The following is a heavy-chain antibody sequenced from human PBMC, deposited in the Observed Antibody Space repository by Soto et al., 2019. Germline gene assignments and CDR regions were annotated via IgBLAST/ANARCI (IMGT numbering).Heavy chain of an antibody. V-gene: IGHV4-38-2*02. CDR2: IYPSVSS. D-gene: IGHD1-1*01. CDR1: GFAISRGYY. Sequence: PSETLSLTCNVSGFAISRGYYWSWVLQPPGKGLEWMGSIYPSVSSYHNPSLESRLTLSIDTSKNQFTLKLASVTAADKALYYCEREKVGTTFFDAWGQGTQVTVSS. CDR3: EREKVGTTFFDA. J-gene: IGHJ4*02.